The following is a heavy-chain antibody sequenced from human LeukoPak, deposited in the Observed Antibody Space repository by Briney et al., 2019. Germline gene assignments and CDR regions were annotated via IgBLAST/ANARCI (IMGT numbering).Heavy chain of an antibody. CDR1: GGTFTSYA. J-gene: IGHJ4*02. D-gene: IGHD6-19*01. V-gene: IGHV1-69*13. CDR2: IIPIFGTA. Sequence: ASVKVSCKASGGTFTSYAISWVRQAPGQGLEWMGGIIPIFGTANYAQKFQGRVTITADESTSTAYMELSSLRSEDTAVYYCARVWGSSGWYSIDYWGQGTLVTVSS. CDR3: ARVWGSSGWYSIDY.